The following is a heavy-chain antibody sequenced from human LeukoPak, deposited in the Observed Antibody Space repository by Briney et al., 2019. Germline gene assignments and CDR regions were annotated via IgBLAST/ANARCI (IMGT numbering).Heavy chain of an antibody. V-gene: IGHV4-59*01. D-gene: IGHD1-1*01. Sequence: SETLSLTCTVSGGSISSYYWSWIRQPPGKGLEWIGYIYDGGSTNYNPSLKSRVTISVDTSKNQFSLKLSSVTAADTAVYYCARVGGTNYYYYGMDVWGQGTTVTVSS. CDR3: ARVGGTNYYYYGMDV. J-gene: IGHJ6*02. CDR1: GGSISSYY. CDR2: IYDGGST.